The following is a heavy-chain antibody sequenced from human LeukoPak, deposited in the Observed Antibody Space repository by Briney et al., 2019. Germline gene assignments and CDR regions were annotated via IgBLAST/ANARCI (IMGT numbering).Heavy chain of an antibody. J-gene: IGHJ3*02. CDR2: TWYDESNK. CDR1: GFIFSNYG. D-gene: IGHD2-21*02. CDR3: ARDLWCGADCYGTFDI. V-gene: IGHV3-33*01. Sequence: GGSLRLSCAASGFIFSNYGMHWVRQAPGKGLEWVALTWYDESNKYYADSVKGRFTISRDNSKNTLYLQMNSLRAEDTAVYYCARDLWCGADCYGTFDIWGQGAMVSVSS.